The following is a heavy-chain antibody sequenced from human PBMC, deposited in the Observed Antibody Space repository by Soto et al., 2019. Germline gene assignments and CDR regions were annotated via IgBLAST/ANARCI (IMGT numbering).Heavy chain of an antibody. CDR3: AGMSFTVFGEVIDNFYFYGMDV. J-gene: IGHJ6*02. D-gene: IGHD3-3*01. CDR1: GGSISSYY. CDR2: IYYSGST. V-gene: IGHV4-59*01. Sequence: SETLSLTCTVSGGSISSYYWSWIRQPPGKGLEWIGYIYYSGSTNYNPSLKSRVTISVDTSKNQFSLKLSSVTAADTAVYYCAGMSFTVFGEVIDNFYFYGMDVWGQGTTVTVSS.